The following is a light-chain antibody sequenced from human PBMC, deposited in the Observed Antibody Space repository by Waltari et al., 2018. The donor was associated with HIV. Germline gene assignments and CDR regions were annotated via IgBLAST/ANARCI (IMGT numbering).Light chain of an antibody. CDR1: QSVSSTY. CDR2: STY. J-gene: IGKJ5*01. V-gene: IGKV3-20*01. CDR3: QQYGNSPIT. Sequence: EIVLTQSPGTLSLSPGDRATLPCRASQSVSSTYLGWHQQRPGQAPRLLIYSTYSRAPDVPDRFSGSGSGTDFTLTISRLEPEDFAVYYCQQYGNSPITFGQGTRLEIK.